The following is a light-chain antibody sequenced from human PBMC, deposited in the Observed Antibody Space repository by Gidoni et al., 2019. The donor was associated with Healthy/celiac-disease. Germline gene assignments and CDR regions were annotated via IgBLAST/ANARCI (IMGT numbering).Light chain of an antibody. CDR2: DAS. J-gene: IGKJ2*01. Sequence: DIQMTQSPSTLSAPVGDRVTITCRASQSISSWLAWYQQKPGKAPKLLIYDASSLESGVPSRFSGSGSVTEFTLTISSLQPDDFATYYCQQYNSYLYTFGQGTKLEIK. CDR3: QQYNSYLYT. V-gene: IGKV1-5*01. CDR1: QSISSW.